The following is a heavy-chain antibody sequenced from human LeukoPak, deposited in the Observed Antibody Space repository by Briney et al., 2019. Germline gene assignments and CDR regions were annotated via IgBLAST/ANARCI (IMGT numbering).Heavy chain of an antibody. CDR3: ARTYYDILTGPYYFDY. CDR2: ISGSGGGT. CDR1: GFTFSSYA. D-gene: IGHD3-9*01. Sequence: GGSLRLSCAASGFTFSSYAMSRVRQAPGKGLEWVSAISGSGGGTYYADSVKGRFTISRDNSKNTLYLQMNSLRAEDTAVYYCARTYYDILTGPYYFDYWGQGTLVTVSS. V-gene: IGHV3-23*01. J-gene: IGHJ4*02.